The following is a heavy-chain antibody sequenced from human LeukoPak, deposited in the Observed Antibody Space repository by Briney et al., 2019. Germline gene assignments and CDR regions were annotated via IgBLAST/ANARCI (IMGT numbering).Heavy chain of an antibody. V-gene: IGHV4-39*01. CDR3: ARQRADYFYHYMDV. CDR2: IYYSGTT. J-gene: IGHJ6*03. Sequence: SETLSLTCTVSGGSIDSSSYYWDWIRQPPGKGLEWLGNIYYSGTTFYTSSLKSRVTISTDMSKNQFSLRLTSVTAADTAVYYCARQRADYFYHYMDVWGKGTTVVVSS. CDR1: GGSIDSSSYY.